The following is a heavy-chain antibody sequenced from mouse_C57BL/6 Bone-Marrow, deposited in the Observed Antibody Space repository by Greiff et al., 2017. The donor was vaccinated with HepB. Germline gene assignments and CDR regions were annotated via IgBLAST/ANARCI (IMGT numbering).Heavy chain of an antibody. V-gene: IGHV1-61*01. J-gene: IGHJ4*01. D-gene: IGHD2-2*01. CDR2: IYPSDSET. CDR1: GYTFTSYW. Sequence: QVQLQQPGAELVRPGSSVKLSCKASGYTFTSYWMAWVKQRPGQGLEWIGNIYPSDSETHYNQKFKDKATLTVDKSSSTAYMQLSSLTSEDSAVYYCARELWLRRAMDYWGQGTSVTVSS. CDR3: ARELWLRRAMDY.